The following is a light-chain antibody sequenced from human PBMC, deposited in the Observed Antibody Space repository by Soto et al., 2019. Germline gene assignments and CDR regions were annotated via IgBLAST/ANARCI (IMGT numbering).Light chain of an antibody. CDR1: QSVNHN. CDR2: SAS. V-gene: IGKV3-15*01. CDR3: QQSNNWWT. Sequence: EIVMTQSPDTLSASPGERVSLSCRASQSVNHNLAWYQQKPGQAPRLLIYSASTRATGIPARFSGSGSGTEFTLTISSLQSEDFAVYYCQQSNNWWTFGQGTKVDIK. J-gene: IGKJ1*01.